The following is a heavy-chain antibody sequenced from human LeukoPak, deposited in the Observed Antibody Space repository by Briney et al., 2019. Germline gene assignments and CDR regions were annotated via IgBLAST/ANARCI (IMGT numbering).Heavy chain of an antibody. V-gene: IGHV3-7*01. CDR3: AGGSGWVTDS. CDR2: IKQDGSEK. Sequence: GGSLRLSCAASGFTFSAYWMNWVRQAPGKGLEWVANIKQDGSEKYYVDSVKGRFTISRDNAKNSLYLQMNSLRAEDTAVYFCAGGSGWVTDSWGQGNLVTVSA. CDR1: GFTFSAYW. J-gene: IGHJ4*02. D-gene: IGHD6-19*01.